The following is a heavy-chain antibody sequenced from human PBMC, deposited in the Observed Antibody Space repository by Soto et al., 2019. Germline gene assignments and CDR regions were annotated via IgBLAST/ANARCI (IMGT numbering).Heavy chain of an antibody. V-gene: IGHV3-23*01. Sequence: EVQLLESGGGLVQPGGSLRLSCAASGFSFSSYAMNWVRQAPGKGLEWVSVISGSGDSTYYADSVKGRFTISRDNSKNTLYVQRIGLRAEDTAVYYCARRSSGWYFDYWGQGTLVIVSS. J-gene: IGHJ4*02. D-gene: IGHD6-19*01. CDR2: ISGSGDST. CDR1: GFSFSSYA. CDR3: ARRSSGWYFDY.